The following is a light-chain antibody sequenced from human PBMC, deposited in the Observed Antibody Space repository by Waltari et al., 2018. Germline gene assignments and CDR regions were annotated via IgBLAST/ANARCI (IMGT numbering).Light chain of an antibody. V-gene: IGKV1-9*01. J-gene: IGKJ2*01. Sequence: DIQLTQSPSFMSAPVGDRVTITCRASQDISSHLAWYQQNPGKAPKLLIYATFTLQHGVPSRFSGSGGGTEFTLAISSLQPEDFATYYCQQLNSYPPGTFGQGAKLVIK. CDR3: QQLNSYPPGT. CDR2: ATF. CDR1: QDISSH.